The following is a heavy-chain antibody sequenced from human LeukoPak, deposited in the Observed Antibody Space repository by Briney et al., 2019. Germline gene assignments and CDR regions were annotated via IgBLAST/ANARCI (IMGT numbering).Heavy chain of an antibody. D-gene: IGHD3-3*01. Sequence: SETLSLTCTVSGGSISSYYWSWIRQPAGKGLEWIGRIYTSGSTSYNPSLKSRVTMSVDTSKNQFSLKLSSVTAADTAVYYCARVTRITIFGVERWAFDYWGQGTLVTVSS. V-gene: IGHV4-4*07. J-gene: IGHJ4*02. CDR2: IYTSGST. CDR1: GGSISSYY. CDR3: ARVTRITIFGVERWAFDY.